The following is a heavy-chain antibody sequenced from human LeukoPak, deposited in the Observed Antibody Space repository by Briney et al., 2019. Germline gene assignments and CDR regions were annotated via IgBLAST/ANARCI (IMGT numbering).Heavy chain of an antibody. Sequence: PSETLSLTCAVYGGSFSGYYWSWIRQPPGKGLEWIGYIYYSGSTNYNPSLKSRVTISVDTSKNQFSLKLSSVTAADTAVYYCARGMVTTVKSSIYYYYYMDVWGKGTTVTISS. J-gene: IGHJ6*03. CDR1: GGSFSGYY. V-gene: IGHV4-59*01. D-gene: IGHD4-17*01. CDR2: IYYSGST. CDR3: ARGMVTTVKSSIYYYYYMDV.